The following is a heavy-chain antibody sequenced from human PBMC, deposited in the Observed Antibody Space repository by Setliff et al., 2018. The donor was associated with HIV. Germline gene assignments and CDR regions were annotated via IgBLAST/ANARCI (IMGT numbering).Heavy chain of an antibody. CDR1: GGSISSSSYY. CDR2: ISGSGANM. CDR3: AKDVKFFPVPDRGEYIDY. Sequence: ETLSLTCTVSGGSISSSSYYWGWIRQPPGKGLEWVSSISGSGANMYYADSVKGRFTISRDNSKNTLYLHMNSLRAEDTAVYYCAKDVKFFPVPDRGEYIDYWGQGTLVTVSS. V-gene: IGHV3-23*01. J-gene: IGHJ4*02. D-gene: IGHD5-12*01.